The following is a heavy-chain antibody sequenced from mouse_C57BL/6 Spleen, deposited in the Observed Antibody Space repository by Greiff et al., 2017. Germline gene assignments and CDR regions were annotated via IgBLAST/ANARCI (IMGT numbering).Heavy chain of an antibody. CDR2: IYPGNSDT. CDR3: TRPHYYCGSSYKYFEV. D-gene: IGHD1-1*01. V-gene: IGHV1-5*01. J-gene: IGHJ1*03. Sequence: EVQLQQSGTVLARPGASVKMSCKTSGYTFTSYWMHWVKQRPGQGLEWIGAIYPGNSDTSYNQKFKGKAKLTAVTSASTAYMELSSLTNEDSAVYYCTRPHYYCGSSYKYFEVWGTGTTGTVAS. CDR1: GYTFTSYW.